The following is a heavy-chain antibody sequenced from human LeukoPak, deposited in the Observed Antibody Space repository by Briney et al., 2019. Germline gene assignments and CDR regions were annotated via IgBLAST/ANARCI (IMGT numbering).Heavy chain of an antibody. Sequence: GGSLRLSCAASGFTFSNYDMSWVRQAPGKGLEWVANIKQDGSEKYYVDSVKGRFTISRDNAKNSLYLQMNSLRAEDTAVYYCARDRNTDFWSGYYTNYFDYWGQGTLVTVSS. CDR3: ARDRNTDFWSGYYTNYFDY. J-gene: IGHJ4*02. CDR2: IKQDGSEK. CDR1: GFTFSNYD. D-gene: IGHD3-3*01. V-gene: IGHV3-7*01.